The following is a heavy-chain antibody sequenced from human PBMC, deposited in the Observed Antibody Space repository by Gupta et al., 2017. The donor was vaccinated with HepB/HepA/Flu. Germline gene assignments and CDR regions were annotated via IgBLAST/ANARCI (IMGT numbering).Heavy chain of an antibody. V-gene: IGHV4-59*02. Sequence: QMHLQESGPDPATPSATLSRACTVSGDSASNYSWNWIRQPPGKGLEWIGYSSCTGTTNYNPSLKIRVILSLDTSKNHFSLRLSAVTAADTAVYYCASFNLRRWLLLDNWGQGALVTVSA. D-gene: IGHD2-15*01. CDR1: GDSASNYS. J-gene: IGHJ4*02. CDR2: SSCTGTT. CDR3: ASFNLRRWLLLDN.